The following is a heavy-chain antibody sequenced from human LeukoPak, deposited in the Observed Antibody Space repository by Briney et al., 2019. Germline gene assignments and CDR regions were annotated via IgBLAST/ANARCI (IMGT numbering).Heavy chain of an antibody. CDR2: IKSKTDGGTT. D-gene: IGHD3-3*01. J-gene: IGHJ4*02. CDR1: GFTFSNAW. Sequence: GGSLRLSCAASGFTFSNAWMSWVRQAPGKGLEWVGRIKSKTDGGTTDYAAPVKGRFTISRDDSKNTLYLQMNSLKTEDTAVYYCAREKPWNYDFWSGYYQYYFDYWGQGTLVTVSS. CDR3: AREKPWNYDFWSGYYQYYFDY. V-gene: IGHV3-15*01.